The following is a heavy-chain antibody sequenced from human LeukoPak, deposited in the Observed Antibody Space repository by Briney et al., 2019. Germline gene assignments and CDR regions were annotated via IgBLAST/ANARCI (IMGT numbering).Heavy chain of an antibody. CDR3: ARGANIAVAGTPYYYYYYMDV. D-gene: IGHD6-19*01. V-gene: IGHV4-34*01. CDR1: GGSFSGYY. Sequence: SETPSLTCAVYGGSFSGYYWSWIRQPPGKGLEWIGEINHSGSTNYNPSLKSRVTISVDTSKNQFSLKLSSVTAADTAVYYCARGANIAVAGTPYYYYYYMDVWGKGTTVTVSS. J-gene: IGHJ6*03. CDR2: INHSGST.